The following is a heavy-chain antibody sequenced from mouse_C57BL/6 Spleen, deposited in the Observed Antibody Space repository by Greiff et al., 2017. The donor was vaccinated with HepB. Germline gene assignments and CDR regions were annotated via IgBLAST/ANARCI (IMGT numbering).Heavy chain of an antibody. CDR1: GFTFTDYY. D-gene: IGHD3-2*02. V-gene: IGHV7-3*01. J-gene: IGHJ2*01. Sequence: EVQVVESGGGLVQPGGSLSLSCAASGFTFTDYYMSWVRQPPGKALEWLGFIRNKANGYTTEYSASVKGRFTISRDNSQSILYLQMNALRAEDSATYYCARLPAQGYFDYWGQGTTLTVSS. CDR2: IRNKANGYTT. CDR3: ARLPAQGYFDY.